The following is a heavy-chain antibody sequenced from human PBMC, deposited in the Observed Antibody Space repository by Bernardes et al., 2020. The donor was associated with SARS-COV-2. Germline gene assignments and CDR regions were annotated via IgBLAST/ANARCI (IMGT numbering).Heavy chain of an antibody. CDR2: AWSGGSDN. J-gene: IGHJ6*02. V-gene: IGHV3-33*01. D-gene: IGHD3-10*01. CDR1: GFSLRNFV. CDR3: ARGLVRGGVFYSLDV. Sequence: GGSLRLSCAASGFSLRNFVMHWVRQAPGKWLELVATAWSGGSDNDYAHVVKGQFFISRDNSKNTLYLQMNNLRAEDTAVYYCARGLVRGGVFYSLDVWGQGTTVTISS.